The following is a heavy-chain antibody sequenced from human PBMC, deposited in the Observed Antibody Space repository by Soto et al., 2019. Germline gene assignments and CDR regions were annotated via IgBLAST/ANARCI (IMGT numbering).Heavy chain of an antibody. CDR1: GFTFSSYG. D-gene: IGHD6-13*01. J-gene: IGHJ6*02. CDR2: ISYDGSNK. CDR3: AKDPYSSSWYINYYYGMDV. V-gene: IGHV3-30*18. Sequence: GGSLRLSCAASGFTFSSYGMNWVRQAPGKGLEWVAFISYDGSNKYYAESVKGRFTIYRDNSKNTLYLQMNSLRAEDTAVYYCAKDPYSSSWYINYYYGMDVWGQGTTVTVSS.